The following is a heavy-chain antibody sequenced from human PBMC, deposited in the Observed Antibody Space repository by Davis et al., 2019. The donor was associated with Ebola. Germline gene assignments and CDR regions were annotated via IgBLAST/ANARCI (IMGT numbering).Heavy chain of an antibody. D-gene: IGHD2-2*01. Sequence: SVKVSCKASGGTFSSYAISWVRQAPGQGLEWMGGIIPIFGTANYAQKFQGRVTMTRDTSTSTVYMELSSLRSEDTAVYYCASPLNYCSSTSCPLDYWGQGTLVTVSS. J-gene: IGHJ4*02. CDR2: IIPIFGTA. CDR3: ASPLNYCSSTSCPLDY. CDR1: GGTFSSYA. V-gene: IGHV1-69*05.